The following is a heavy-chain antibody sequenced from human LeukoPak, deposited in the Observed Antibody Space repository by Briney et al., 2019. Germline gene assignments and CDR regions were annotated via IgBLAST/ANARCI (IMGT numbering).Heavy chain of an antibody. V-gene: IGHV4-4*07. J-gene: IGHJ6*03. CDR2: IYTSGST. CDR1: GGSISSYY. CDR3: ARGDYYYMDV. D-gene: IGHD3-10*01. Sequence: SETLSLTCTVSGGSISSYYWSWIRQPAGKGLEWIGRIYTSGSTNYNPSLKSRVTISVDKSKNQFSLKLSSVTAADTVVYYCARGDYYYMDVWGKGTTVTVSS.